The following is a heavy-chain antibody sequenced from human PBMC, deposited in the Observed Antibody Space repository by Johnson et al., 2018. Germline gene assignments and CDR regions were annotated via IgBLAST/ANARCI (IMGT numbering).Heavy chain of an antibody. V-gene: IGHV3-21*01. J-gene: IGHJ4*02. D-gene: IGHD2-21*01. CDR3: ARGGRVPLWLTY. CDR1: GFTFRAYS. CDR2: ISSGGNSV. Sequence: VQLVESGGGLVKPGGSLRLSCAAAGFTFRAYSMNWVRQAPGKGLEWVASISSGGNSVYYADSVEGRFTVSRDNVKNSVDLQMNVLTAEDAAVYYCARGGRVPLWLTYWGQGTQVAVSS.